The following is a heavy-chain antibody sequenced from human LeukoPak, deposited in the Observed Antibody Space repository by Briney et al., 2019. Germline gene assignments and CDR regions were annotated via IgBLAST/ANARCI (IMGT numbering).Heavy chain of an antibody. CDR2: IESDGRSI. Sequence: GGSLRLSCAASGFTFSSYGMHWVRQAPGKGLEWVSRIESDGRSIGYADSVKGRFTISRDNAKNTLYLQMNSLRAEDTAVYYCTRDLRGDDLWGQGTLVTVSS. D-gene: IGHD2-21*01. CDR1: GFTFSSYG. V-gene: IGHV3-74*01. J-gene: IGHJ5*02. CDR3: TRDLRGDDL.